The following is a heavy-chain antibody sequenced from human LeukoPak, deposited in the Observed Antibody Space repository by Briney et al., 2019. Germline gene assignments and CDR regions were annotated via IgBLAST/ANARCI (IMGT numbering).Heavy chain of an antibody. V-gene: IGHV1-18*01. CDR3: ARVPIPPYSSSWYQPFDY. CDR1: GYTFTRYY. CDR2: ISAYNGNT. D-gene: IGHD6-13*01. J-gene: IGHJ4*02. Sequence: ASVKVSCKASGYTFTRYYMHWVRQAPGQGLEWMGWISAYNGNTNYAQKLQGRVTMTTDTSTSTAYMELRSLRSDDSAVYFCARVPIPPYSSSWYQPFDYWGQGTLVTVSS.